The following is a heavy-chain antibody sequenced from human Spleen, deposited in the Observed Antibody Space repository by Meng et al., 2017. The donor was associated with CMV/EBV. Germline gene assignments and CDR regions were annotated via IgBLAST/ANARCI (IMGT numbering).Heavy chain of an antibody. CDR2: ISGSGGST. J-gene: IGHJ6*02. CDR1: GFTFSSYA. CDR3: AKDSLRGTWCYGMDV. V-gene: IGHV3-23*01. D-gene: IGHD1-1*01. Sequence: GESLKISCAASGFTFSSYAMSWVRQAPGKGLEWVSAISGSGGSTYYADSVKGRFTISRDNSKNTLYLQMNSLRAEDTAVYYCAKDSLRGTWCYGMDVWGQGTTVTVSS.